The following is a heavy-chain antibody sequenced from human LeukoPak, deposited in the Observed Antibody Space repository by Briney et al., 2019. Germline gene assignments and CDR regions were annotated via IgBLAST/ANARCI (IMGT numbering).Heavy chain of an antibody. CDR1: GYTFTSYG. D-gene: IGHD6-13*01. CDR2: ISAYNGNT. Sequence: ASVKVSCKASGYTFTSYGISWVRQAPGQGLEWMGWISAYNGNTNYAQKLQGRVTMTTDTSTSTAYMELRSLRSDDTAVYYCARDPQIAAAGICRYNWFDPWGQGTLVTVSS. CDR3: ARDPQIAAAGICRYNWFDP. J-gene: IGHJ5*02. V-gene: IGHV1-18*01.